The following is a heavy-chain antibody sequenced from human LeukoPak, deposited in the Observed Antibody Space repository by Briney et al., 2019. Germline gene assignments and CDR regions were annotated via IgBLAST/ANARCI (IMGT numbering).Heavy chain of an antibody. CDR3: ARGGPNSGGWTLDH. D-gene: IGHD6-19*01. J-gene: IGHJ4*02. Sequence: ASVKVSYKTSGYTFSSYAMHWVRQAPGQRLEWMGCINGDNGNTQYSQKFQGRVTFIRDTSASTAYMELSSLTSEDMAVFYCARGGPNSGGWTLDHWGQGTLVSVSS. V-gene: IGHV1-3*03. CDR1: GYTFSSYA. CDR2: INGDNGNT.